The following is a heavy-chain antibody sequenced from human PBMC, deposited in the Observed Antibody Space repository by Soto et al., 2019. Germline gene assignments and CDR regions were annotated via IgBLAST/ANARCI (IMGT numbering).Heavy chain of an antibody. CDR1: GGSFSGYY. D-gene: IGHD1-1*01. CDR2: INHSGST. CDR3: ARGNNWNDAGGFDY. Sequence: PSETLSLTCAVYGGSFSGYYWSWIRQPPGKGLEWIGEINHSGSTNYNPSLKSRVTISVDTSKNQFSLKLSSVTAADTAVYYCARGNNWNDAGGFDYWGQGPLVTVS. V-gene: IGHV4-34*01. J-gene: IGHJ4*02.